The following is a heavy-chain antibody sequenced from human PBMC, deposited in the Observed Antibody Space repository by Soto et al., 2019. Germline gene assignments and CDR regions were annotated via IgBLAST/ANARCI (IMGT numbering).Heavy chain of an antibody. D-gene: IGHD2-8*01. V-gene: IGHV1-69*13. CDR3: ARGGYCTNGVCYGGRYYCMDV. CDR1: GGTFSSYA. Sequence: SVKVSCKDSGGTFSSYAISWVRQAPGQGLEWMGGIIPIFGTANYAQKFQGRVTITAVECTSTAYMELSSLRSEDTAVYYCARGGYCTNGVCYGGRYYCMDVWGQGTTVTVSS. CDR2: IIPIFGTA. J-gene: IGHJ6*02.